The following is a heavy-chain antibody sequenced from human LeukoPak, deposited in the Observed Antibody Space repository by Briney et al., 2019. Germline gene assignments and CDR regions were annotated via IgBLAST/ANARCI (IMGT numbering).Heavy chain of an antibody. D-gene: IGHD6-13*01. J-gene: IGHJ6*02. Sequence: GASVKVSCKASGYTFTSYYMHWVRQAPGQGLEWVGIINPSGGSTSYAQKFQGRVTMTRDTSTSTVYMELSSLRSEDTAVYYCARVPAASHYYYGMDVWGQGTTVTVPS. CDR1: GYTFTSYY. CDR3: ARVPAASHYYYGMDV. V-gene: IGHV1-46*01. CDR2: INPSGGST.